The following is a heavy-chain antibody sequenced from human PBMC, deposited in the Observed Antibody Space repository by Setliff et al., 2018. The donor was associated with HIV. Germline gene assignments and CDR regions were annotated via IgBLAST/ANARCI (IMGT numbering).Heavy chain of an antibody. D-gene: IGHD3-10*01. Sequence: ASVKVSCKASGFTFTNSAMQWVRQARGQRLEWIGWIVVGSYNTNYAQKFQERVTITRDLSTSTAYTELSSLRSEDTAVYYCAAASNRRVRGVNLHYYYYMDVWGKGTTVTVSS. V-gene: IGHV1-58*02. J-gene: IGHJ6*03. CDR1: GFTFTNSA. CDR3: AAASNRRVRGVNLHYYYYMDV. CDR2: IVVGSYNT.